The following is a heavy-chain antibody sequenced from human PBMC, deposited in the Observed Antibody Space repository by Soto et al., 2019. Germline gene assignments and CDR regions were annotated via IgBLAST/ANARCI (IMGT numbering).Heavy chain of an antibody. CDR2: IYYSGST. CDR3: ARLGAARLVYYYGMDV. Sequence: ETVSLTCTVSGGSISSSSYYWGWIRQPPGNGLEWIGSIYYSGSTYYNPSLKSRVTISVDTSKNQFSLKLSSVTAADTAVYYCARLGAARLVYYYGMDVWGQGTTV. CDR1: GGSISSSSYY. V-gene: IGHV4-39*01. J-gene: IGHJ6*02. D-gene: IGHD6-6*01.